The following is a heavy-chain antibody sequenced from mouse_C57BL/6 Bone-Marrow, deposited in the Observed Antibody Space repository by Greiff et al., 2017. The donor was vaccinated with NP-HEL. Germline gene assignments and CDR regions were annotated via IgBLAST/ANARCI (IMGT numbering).Heavy chain of an antibody. J-gene: IGHJ4*01. Sequence: QVQLQQPGAELVMPGASVKLSCKASGYTFTSYWMHWVKQRPGQGLEWIGEIDPSDSYTNYNQKFKGKSTLTVDKSSSTAYMQLSSLTSEDSAVYYCALRQCYAMDYWGQGTSVTVSS. D-gene: IGHD2-12*01. CDR1: GYTFTSYW. V-gene: IGHV1-69*01. CDR3: ALRQCYAMDY. CDR2: IDPSDSYT.